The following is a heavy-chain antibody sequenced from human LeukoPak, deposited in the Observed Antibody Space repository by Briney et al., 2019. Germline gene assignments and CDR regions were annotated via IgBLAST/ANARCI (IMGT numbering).Heavy chain of an antibody. V-gene: IGHV3-23*01. Sequence: PGGSLRLSCVASGFIFGSYAMSWVRQAPGKGLEWVSAISGSGGNTYFADSVKGRFTISRDNSKNTLYLQMNSLRAEDTAVYYCAKTKGVKGIAAAVRLRAQLYYFDYWGQGTLVTVSS. CDR2: ISGSGGNT. D-gene: IGHD6-13*01. CDR3: AKTKGVKGIAAAVRLRAQLYYFDY. J-gene: IGHJ4*02. CDR1: GFIFGSYA.